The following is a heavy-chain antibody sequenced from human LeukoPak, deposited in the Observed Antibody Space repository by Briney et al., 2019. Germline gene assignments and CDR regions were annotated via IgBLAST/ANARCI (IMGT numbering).Heavy chain of an antibody. CDR1: GGSISSGGYY. CDR3: ARDDCSGGSCYSDY. CDR2: TYYSGST. Sequence: SETLSLTCTVSGGSISSGGYYWSWIRQHPGKGLEWIGYTYYSGSTYYNPSLKSRVTISVDTSKNQFSLKLSSVTAADTAVYYCARDDCSGGSCYSDYWGQGTLVTVSS. D-gene: IGHD2-15*01. V-gene: IGHV4-31*03. J-gene: IGHJ4*02.